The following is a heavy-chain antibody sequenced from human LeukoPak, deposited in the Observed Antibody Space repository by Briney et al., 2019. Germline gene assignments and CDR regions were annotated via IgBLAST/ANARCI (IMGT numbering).Heavy chain of an antibody. CDR1: GYTFTSYY. CDR3: ARETVVVAAFDY. CDR2: INPSGGST. D-gene: IGHD2-15*01. V-gene: IGHV1-46*01. J-gene: IGHJ4*02. Sequence: ASVKVSCKASGYTFTSYYMHWVRQAPEQGLEWMGIINPSGGSTSYAQKFQGRVTMTRDTSTSTVYMELSSLRSEDTAVYYCARETVVVAAFDYWGQGTLVTVSS.